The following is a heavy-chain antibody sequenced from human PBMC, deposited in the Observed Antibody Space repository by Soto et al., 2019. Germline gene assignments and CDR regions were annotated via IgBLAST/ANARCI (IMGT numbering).Heavy chain of an antibody. D-gene: IGHD3-3*01. CDR2: ISGSGGST. CDR3: GKGFTCDFWGGYLPGGSQTPDD. V-gene: IGHV3-23*01. Sequence: GGSLRLSCAASGFTFSSYAMSWVRQAPGKGLEWVSAISGSGGSTYYADSVKGRFTISRDNSKNTLYLQMNSLRAEDTAVYYCGKGFTCDFWGGYLPGGSQTPDDRGQGTRVTVSS. CDR1: GFTFSSYA. J-gene: IGHJ4*02.